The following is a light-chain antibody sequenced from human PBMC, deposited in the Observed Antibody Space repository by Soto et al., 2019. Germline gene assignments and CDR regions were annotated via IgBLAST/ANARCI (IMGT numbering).Light chain of an antibody. V-gene: IGKV3-11*01. CDR3: QHRGNWPSL. J-gene: IGKJ3*01. CDR1: QSVSSY. Sequence: EIVLTQSPATLSLSPPERATLSCRASQSVSSYLAWSQQKPGQASRLRIYDASNRATGIRARFSCSGSVTVYSLNISNLEAYDCAVYYCQHRGNWPSLFGPGNKVDI. CDR2: DAS.